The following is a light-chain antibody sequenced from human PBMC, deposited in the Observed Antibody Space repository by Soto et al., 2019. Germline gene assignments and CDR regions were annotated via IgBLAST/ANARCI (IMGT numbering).Light chain of an antibody. CDR1: QDINNY. V-gene: IGKV1-27*01. CDR2: AAS. Sequence: DIQMTQSPSSLSASVGDRVTITCRASQDINNYLAWYQQRPGKVPKLLIYAASTLQSGVPSRFSGSGSGTDFTLTISSLQPEDAATYYCQKYDIAPRTFGGGTKVEIK. CDR3: QKYDIAPRT. J-gene: IGKJ4*01.